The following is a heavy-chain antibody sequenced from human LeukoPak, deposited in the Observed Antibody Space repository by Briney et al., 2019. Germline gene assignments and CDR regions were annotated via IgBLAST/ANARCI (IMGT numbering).Heavy chain of an antibody. CDR3: AGGRSRSRFDY. Sequence: SETLSLTWAVYGGSFSGYYWSWIRQPPGKGLEWIGEINHSGSTNYNPSLTSRVTISVDTSKNQFSLKLSSVTAADTAVYYCAGGRSRSRFDYWGQGTLVTVSS. CDR1: GGSFSGYY. CDR2: INHSGST. D-gene: IGHD3-3*01. V-gene: IGHV4-34*01. J-gene: IGHJ4*02.